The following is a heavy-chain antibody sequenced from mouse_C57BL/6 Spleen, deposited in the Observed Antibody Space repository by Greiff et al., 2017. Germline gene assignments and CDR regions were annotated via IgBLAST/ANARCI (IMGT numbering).Heavy chain of an antibody. V-gene: IGHV1-54*01. Sequence: VQLQQSGAELVRPGTSVKVSCKASGYAFTNYLIEWVKQRPGQGLEWIGVINPGSGGTNYNEKFKGKATLTADKSSSTAYMQLSSLKSEDSAVYFCARSNYYGSMDYWGQGTSVTVSS. J-gene: IGHJ4*01. CDR2: INPGSGGT. CDR1: GYAFTNYL. CDR3: ARSNYYGSMDY. D-gene: IGHD1-1*01.